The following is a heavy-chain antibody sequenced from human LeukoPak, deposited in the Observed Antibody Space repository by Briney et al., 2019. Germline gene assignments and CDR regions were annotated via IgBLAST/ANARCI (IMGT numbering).Heavy chain of an antibody. CDR3: VRHEAAAAGGFGRSLVRYGMDV. D-gene: IGHD6-13*01. V-gene: IGHV4-59*08. J-gene: IGHJ6*02. CDR2: VNYLGGA. Sequence: PSETLSLTCTVSRGSIGSFYWSWLRQPPGKGLEWIGYVNYLGGANYNPSLKGRATISVHTSQNQFSLRLAYLTAADTAVYYCVRHEAAAAGGFGRSLVRYGMDVWGQGTTVAVSS. CDR1: RGSIGSFY.